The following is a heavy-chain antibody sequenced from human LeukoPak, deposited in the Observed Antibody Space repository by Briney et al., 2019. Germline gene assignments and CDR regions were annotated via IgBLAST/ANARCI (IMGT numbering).Heavy chain of an antibody. CDR1: GFTFSSYE. J-gene: IGHJ4*02. Sequence: GGSLRLSCAASGFTFSSYEMNWVRQAPGKGLEWVSYISSSTSTIYYADSVKGRFTISRDNSKNTLYLQMNSLRAEDTAVYYCARDQAGSGHYGDYWAQGPLVTVSS. CDR2: ISSSTSTI. CDR3: ARDQAGSGHYGDY. V-gene: IGHV3-48*03. D-gene: IGHD3-10*01.